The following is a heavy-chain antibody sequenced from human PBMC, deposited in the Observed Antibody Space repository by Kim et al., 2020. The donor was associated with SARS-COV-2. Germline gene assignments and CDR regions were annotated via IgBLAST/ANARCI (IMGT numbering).Heavy chain of an antibody. CDR3: ARDPGSAHYSMDV. D-gene: IGHD1-26*01. CDR2: ISYDGSNK. CDR1: GITFSSYA. J-gene: IGHJ6*03. Sequence: GGSLRLSCAASGITFSSYAMHWVRQAPGKGLEWVAVISYDGSNKYYADSVKGRFTISRDNSKNTLYLQVNSLRAEDTAVYYCARDPGSAHYSMDVWG. V-gene: IGHV3-30-3*01.